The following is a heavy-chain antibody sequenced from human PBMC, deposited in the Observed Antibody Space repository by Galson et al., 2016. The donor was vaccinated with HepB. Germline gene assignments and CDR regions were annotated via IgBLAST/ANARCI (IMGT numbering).Heavy chain of an antibody. Sequence: LSLTCTVSGGSISSYYWSWIRQPPGKGLEWIGYIYYTGSTDCNPSLKSRVTISVDTSKNQFSLKLSSVTAADTAVYYCARDGRLGEKGLYDFWGQGTLVTVSS. CDR3: ARDGRLGEKGLYDF. CDR1: GGSISSYY. D-gene: IGHD3-10*01. V-gene: IGHV4-59*12. J-gene: IGHJ4*02. CDR2: IYYTGST.